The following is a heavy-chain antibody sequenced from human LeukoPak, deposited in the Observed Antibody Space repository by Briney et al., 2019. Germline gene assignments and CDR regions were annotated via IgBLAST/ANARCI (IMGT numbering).Heavy chain of an antibody. D-gene: IGHD3-22*01. CDR3: AVYYDSSGRYFDY. Sequence: GGSLRLSCAASGFTFSSYSMNWVRQAPGKGLEWVSSISSSSSYIYYAVSVKGRFTISRDNAKNSLYLQMNSLRAEDTAVYYCAVYYDSSGRYFDYWGQGTLVTVSS. CDR2: ISSSSSYI. V-gene: IGHV3-21*01. CDR1: GFTFSSYS. J-gene: IGHJ4*02.